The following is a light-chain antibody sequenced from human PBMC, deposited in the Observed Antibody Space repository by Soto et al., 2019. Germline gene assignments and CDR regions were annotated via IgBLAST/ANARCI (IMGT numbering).Light chain of an antibody. CDR2: KAS. J-gene: IGKJ1*01. Sequence: DIQMTQSPSTLSASVGDRVTITCRASQSISVWLAWYQQKAGKAPNLLIYKASRLESGVPSRFSGSGSETEFTLTISGLQPGDSATYYCQQYNSYSQTFGQGTKVDLK. CDR1: QSISVW. V-gene: IGKV1-5*03. CDR3: QQYNSYSQT.